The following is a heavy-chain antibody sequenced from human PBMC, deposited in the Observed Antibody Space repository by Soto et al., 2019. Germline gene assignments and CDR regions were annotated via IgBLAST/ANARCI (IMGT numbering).Heavy chain of an antibody. J-gene: IGHJ4*02. CDR2: IYWNGGRT. D-gene: IGHD6-19*01. CDR1: GFSIDNYG. Sequence: PGGSLRLSCVASGFSIDNYGMSWVRQTPGKGLEWVSGIYWNGGRTFYADSVKGRFTISRDNTKNSLFQQMNDLRAEDVALYHCARDGGNSRGCGLTYCFDSWGLGTLVTVSS. CDR3: ARDGGNSRGCGLTYCFDS. V-gene: IGHV3-20*01.